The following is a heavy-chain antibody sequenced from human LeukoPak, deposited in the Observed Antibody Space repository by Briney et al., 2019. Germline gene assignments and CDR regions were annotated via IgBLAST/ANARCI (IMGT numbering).Heavy chain of an antibody. CDR1: GGSISSGSYY. CDR3: ARDHEYFYDSSGYYLNWFDP. J-gene: IGHJ5*02. Sequence: SQTLSLTCTVSGGSISSGSYYWSWIRQPAGKGLEWIGRIYTSGSTNYNPSLKSRVTISVDTSNNQFSLKLSSVTAAGTAVYYCARDHEYFYDSSGYYLNWFDPWGQGTLVTVSS. V-gene: IGHV4-61*02. D-gene: IGHD3-22*01. CDR2: IYTSGST.